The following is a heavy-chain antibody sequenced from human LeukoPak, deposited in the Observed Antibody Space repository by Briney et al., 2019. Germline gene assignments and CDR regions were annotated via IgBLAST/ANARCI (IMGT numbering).Heavy chain of an antibody. J-gene: IGHJ4*02. D-gene: IGHD3-22*01. V-gene: IGHV4-59*01. CDR1: GGSISSYY. CDR3: ARGSSSGYDY. Sequence: SETLSLTCTVSGGSISSYYWSWIRQPPGKGLEWIGYIYYSGSTNYNPSLKSRVTITVDTSKNQFSLKLSSVTAADTAVYYCARGSSSGYDYWGQGTLVTVSS. CDR2: IYYSGST.